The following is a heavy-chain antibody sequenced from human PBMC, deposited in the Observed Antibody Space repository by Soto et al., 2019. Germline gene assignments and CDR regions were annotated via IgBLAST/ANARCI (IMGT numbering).Heavy chain of an antibody. V-gene: IGHV3-23*01. J-gene: IGHJ6*02. CDR2: ISGSGGST. D-gene: IGHD4-17*01. CDR1: GFTFSSYA. CDR3: AKDLDGAYELDYYYYGMDV. Sequence: XGSLRLSCAASGFTFSSYAMSWVRQAPGKGLEWVSAISGSGGSTYYADSVKGRFTISRDNSKNTLYLQMNSLRAEDTAVYYCAKDLDGAYELDYYYYGMDVWGQGTTVTVSS.